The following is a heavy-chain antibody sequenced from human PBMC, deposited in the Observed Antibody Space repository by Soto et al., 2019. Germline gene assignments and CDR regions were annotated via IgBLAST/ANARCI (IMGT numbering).Heavy chain of an antibody. D-gene: IGHD5-12*01. V-gene: IGHV3-30-3*01. CDR3: AIWQSDGRYSGDNWFDP. Sequence: QVQLVESGGGVVQPGRSLRLSCAASGFTFSSYAMHWVRQAPGKGLEWVAVISYDGSNKYYADSVKGRFTISRDNSKNTLYLQMNSLRAEDTAVYYCAIWQSDGRYSGDNWFDPWGQGTLVTVSS. J-gene: IGHJ5*02. CDR2: ISYDGSNK. CDR1: GFTFSSYA.